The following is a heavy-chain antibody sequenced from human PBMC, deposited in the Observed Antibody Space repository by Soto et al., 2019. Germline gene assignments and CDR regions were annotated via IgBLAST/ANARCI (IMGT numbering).Heavy chain of an antibody. CDR1: GYTFTGYY. CDR2: INPNSGDT. V-gene: IGHV1-2*02. CDR3: AIEAASTPRDPLDI. Sequence: GASVKVSCKASGYTFTGYYMHWVRQAPGQGLEWLAWINPNSGDTHYAQKFQGRVTMTRDMSISTAYMELSRLTSDDTAVYYCAIEAASTPRDPLDISGRGTMVPGSS. D-gene: IGHD6-13*01. J-gene: IGHJ3*02.